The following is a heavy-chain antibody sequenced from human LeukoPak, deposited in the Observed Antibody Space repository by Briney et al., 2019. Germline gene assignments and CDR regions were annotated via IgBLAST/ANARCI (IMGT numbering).Heavy chain of an antibody. Sequence: GGSLRLSCAASGFTFSSYWMTWVRQAPGKGLEWVANIKPDGSVGYYVDSVRGRFIISRDNAGNSLYLQMNSLRVEDTAVYYCTQNLVAATGDHWGQGTLLIVSS. CDR3: TQNLVAATGDH. V-gene: IGHV3-7*01. J-gene: IGHJ4*02. D-gene: IGHD1-1*01. CDR2: IKPDGSVG. CDR1: GFTFSSYW.